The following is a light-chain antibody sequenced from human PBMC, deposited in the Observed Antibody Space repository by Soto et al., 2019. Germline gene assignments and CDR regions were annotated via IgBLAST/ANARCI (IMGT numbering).Light chain of an antibody. CDR3: QKYTAWPLK. CDR2: GAS. J-gene: IGKJ1*01. CDR1: QSVSSN. V-gene: IGKV3-15*01. Sequence: EIVMTQSPATLSVSPGERATLSCRASQSVSSNLAWYQQKPGQAPRLLIYGASTRATGIPARFSGSGSGTDFTLTISRLEPEDFAVYYCQKYTAWPLKFGQGNKVDIK.